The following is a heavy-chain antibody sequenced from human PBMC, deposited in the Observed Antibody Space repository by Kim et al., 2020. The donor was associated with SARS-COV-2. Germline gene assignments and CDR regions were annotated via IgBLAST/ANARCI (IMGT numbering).Heavy chain of an antibody. CDR3: TTDNPHSSSWRDAFDI. J-gene: IGHJ3*02. Sequence: GGSLRLSCAASGFTFSNAWMSWVRQAPGKGLEWVGRIKSKTDGGTTDYAAPVKGRFTISRDDSKNTLYLQMNSLKTEDTAVYYCTTDNPHSSSWRDAFDIWGQGTMVTVSS. D-gene: IGHD6-13*01. CDR2: IKSKTDGGTT. CDR1: GFTFSNAW. V-gene: IGHV3-15*01.